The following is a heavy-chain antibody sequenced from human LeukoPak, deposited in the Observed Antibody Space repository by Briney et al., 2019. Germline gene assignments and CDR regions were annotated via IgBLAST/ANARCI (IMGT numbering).Heavy chain of an antibody. CDR2: IYYSGST. CDR1: GGSISSYY. V-gene: IGHV4-59*12. CDR3: ATEYYYDSSGSESAFDI. J-gene: IGHJ3*02. D-gene: IGHD3-22*01. Sequence: SETLSLTCTVSGGSISSYYWSWIRQPPGKGLEWIGYIYYSGSTNYNPSLKSRVTISVDTSKNQFSLKLSSVTAADTAVYYCATEYYYDSSGSESAFDIWGQGTMVTVSS.